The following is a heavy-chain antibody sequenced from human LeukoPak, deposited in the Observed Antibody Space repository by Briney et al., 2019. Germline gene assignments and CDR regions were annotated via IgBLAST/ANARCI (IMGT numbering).Heavy chain of an antibody. Sequence: KPSETLSLTCAVYGGSFSGYYWSWIRQPPGKGLEWIGEINHSGSTNYNPSLKSRVTISVDTSKNHFSLKLSSVTAADTAVYYCARGLKAIFGVVHTPLYYYYMDVWGKGTTVTVSS. CDR1: GGSFSGYY. CDR2: INHSGST. J-gene: IGHJ6*03. V-gene: IGHV4-34*01. CDR3: ARGLKAIFGVVHTPLYYYYMDV. D-gene: IGHD3-3*01.